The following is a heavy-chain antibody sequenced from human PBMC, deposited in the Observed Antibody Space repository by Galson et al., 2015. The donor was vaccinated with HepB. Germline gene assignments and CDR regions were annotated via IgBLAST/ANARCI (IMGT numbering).Heavy chain of an antibody. D-gene: IGHD6-6*01. V-gene: IGHV3-23*01. CDR1: GFTFSSYA. J-gene: IGHJ4*02. CDR3: AKGLGSSSGKFDY. CDR2: ISRGGGST. Sequence: SLRLSCAATGFTFSSYAMAWVRQAPGKGLEWVSTISRGGGSTDYADSVKGRFTISRDKSKNTLYLQMNSLRAEDTAIYYCAKGLGSSSGKFDYWGQGTLVTVSS.